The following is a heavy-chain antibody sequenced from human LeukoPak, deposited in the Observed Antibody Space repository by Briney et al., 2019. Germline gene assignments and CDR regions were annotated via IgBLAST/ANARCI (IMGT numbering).Heavy chain of an antibody. J-gene: IGHJ1*01. CDR1: GFTFSSFG. CDR3: ARNSDQH. V-gene: IGHV3-30*02. CDR2: IPYDGSNK. Sequence: GGSLRLSCAASGFTFSSFGMHWVRQAPGKGLEWVAFIPYDGSNKYYADSVRGRFTISRDISKNTLYLQMNSLRAEDTAVYYCARNSDQHWGQGTLVTVSS.